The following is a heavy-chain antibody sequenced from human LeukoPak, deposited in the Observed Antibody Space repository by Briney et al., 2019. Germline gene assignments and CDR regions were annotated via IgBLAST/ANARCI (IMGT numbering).Heavy chain of an antibody. CDR2: IFYSGTI. Sequence: PSETLSLTCTVSGASISSGDSHWSWIRQSPGEALEWIGYIFYSGTIYYNPSLKSRVTISVDTSKNQFSLKLSSVTATDTAVYYCARAPGVAEVGRFDLWGPGTLVTVSS. CDR3: ARAPGVAEVGRFDL. CDR1: GASISSGDSH. D-gene: IGHD7-27*01. J-gene: IGHJ2*01. V-gene: IGHV4-30-4*01.